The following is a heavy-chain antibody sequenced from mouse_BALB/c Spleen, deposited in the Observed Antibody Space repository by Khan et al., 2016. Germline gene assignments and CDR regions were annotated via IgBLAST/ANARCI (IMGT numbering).Heavy chain of an antibody. CDR2: VHPYAGER. Sequence: QVQLQQPGTELVRPGASVKLSCKASGYSFTRYWLNWVKRRLGQGLEWIALVHPYAGERRLNKQFKARATLTVDNSSSIAYMQLSSPTSEDSAVXYSPRSARANYSCSTIYYWGQGTSVTGSS. CDR3: PRSARANYSCSTIYY. J-gene: IGHJ4*01. D-gene: IGHD2-1*01. CDR1: GYSFTRYW. V-gene: IGHV1-61*01.